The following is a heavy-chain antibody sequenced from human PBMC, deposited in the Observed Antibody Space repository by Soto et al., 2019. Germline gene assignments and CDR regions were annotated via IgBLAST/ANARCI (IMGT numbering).Heavy chain of an antibody. CDR3: AKGGPLTGGFAP. J-gene: IGHJ5*02. Sequence: QLLQSGGDLVQPGGSLRLSCAGSGLTLRSYAMTWIRQTPEKGLEWVSTISGRSAVPSYADFVNGRFTVSRDNSKKTVYLQINRLRPDDTAIYYCAKGGPLTGGFAPWGQGTLVTVSA. V-gene: IGHV3-23*01. CDR2: ISGRSAVP. D-gene: IGHD3-16*01. CDR1: GLTLRSYA.